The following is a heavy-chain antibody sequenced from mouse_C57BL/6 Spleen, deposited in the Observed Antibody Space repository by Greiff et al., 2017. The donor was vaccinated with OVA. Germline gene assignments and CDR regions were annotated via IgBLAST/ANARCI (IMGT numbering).Heavy chain of an antibody. CDR1: GYTFTDYE. Sequence: QVQLKQSGAELVRPGASVTLSCKASGYTFTDYEMHWVKQTPVHGLEWIGAIDPETGGTAYNQKFKGKAILTADKSSSTAYMELRSLTSEDSAVYYCTRFHRQLRGFAYGGQGTLVTVSA. CDR3: TRFHRQLRGFAY. D-gene: IGHD3-2*02. CDR2: IDPETGGT. J-gene: IGHJ3*01. V-gene: IGHV1-15*01.